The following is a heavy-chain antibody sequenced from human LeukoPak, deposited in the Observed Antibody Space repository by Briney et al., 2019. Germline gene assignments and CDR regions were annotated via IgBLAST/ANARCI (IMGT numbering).Heavy chain of an antibody. D-gene: IGHD3-10*01. Sequence: SQTLSLTCTVSGGSISSGDYYWSWIRQPPGKGLEWIGYIYYSGSTYYNPSLKSRVAISVDTSKNQFSLKLSSVTAADTAVYYCASVSAATMVRGVITQFDPWGQGTLVTVSS. CDR3: ASVSAATMVRGVITQFDP. V-gene: IGHV4-30-4*01. CDR2: IYYSGST. J-gene: IGHJ5*02. CDR1: GGSISSGDYY.